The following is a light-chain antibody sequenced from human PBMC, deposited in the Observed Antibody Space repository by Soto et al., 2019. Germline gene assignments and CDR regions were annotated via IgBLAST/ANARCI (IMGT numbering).Light chain of an antibody. CDR3: MQALQTPVT. CDR1: QSLLHSNGYNY. V-gene: IGKV2-28*01. J-gene: IGKJ3*01. CDR2: LGS. Sequence: IVMTQSPLSLPVTPGEPASISCRSSQSLLHSNGYNYLDWYLQKPGQSPQLLIYLGSNRASGVPDRFSGSGSGTDFTLKISRVEAEDVGVYYCMQALQTPVTFGPGTKVDI.